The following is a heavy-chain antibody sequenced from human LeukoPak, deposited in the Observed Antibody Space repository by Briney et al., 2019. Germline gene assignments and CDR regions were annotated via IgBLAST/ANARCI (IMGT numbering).Heavy chain of an antibody. CDR2: ISSSSYI. D-gene: IGHD6-19*01. Sequence: GGSLRLSCAASGFTFSSYSMNWVRQAPGKGLEWVSSISSSSYIYYADSVKGRFTISRDNAKNSLYLQMNSLRAEDTAVYYCARDRLGSSGWPYYFDYWGQGTLVTVSS. CDR1: GFTFSSYS. V-gene: IGHV3-21*01. J-gene: IGHJ4*02. CDR3: ARDRLGSSGWPYYFDY.